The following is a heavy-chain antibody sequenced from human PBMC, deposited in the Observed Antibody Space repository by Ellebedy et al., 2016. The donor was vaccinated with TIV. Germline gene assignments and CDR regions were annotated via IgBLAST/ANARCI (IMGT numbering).Heavy chain of an antibody. D-gene: IGHD5-18*01. Sequence: MPGGSLRLSCAVYGGSFSGYYWSWIRQPPGKGLEWIGEINHSGSTNYNPALKRRVTVSVDTSKNQFSLKLSSVTAADTAVYYCARCPGDTAMVTCYFDYWGQGTLVTVSS. V-gene: IGHV4-34*01. CDR2: INHSGST. CDR1: GGSFSGYY. CDR3: ARCPGDTAMVTCYFDY. J-gene: IGHJ4*02.